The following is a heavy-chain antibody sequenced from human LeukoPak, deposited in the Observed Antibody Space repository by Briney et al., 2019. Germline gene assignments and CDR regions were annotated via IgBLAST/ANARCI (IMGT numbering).Heavy chain of an antibody. D-gene: IGHD4-23*01. CDR1: GFTFSSYA. CDR3: ARGRPHGNDY. J-gene: IGHJ4*02. Sequence: GGSLRLSCAASGFTFSSYAMHWVRQAPGKGLVWVSRIASDGSSTTYADSVKGRFSISRDNAKNTLYLQMNSLGVEDTAVYYCARGRPHGNDYWGQGTLVTVSS. CDR2: IASDGSST. V-gene: IGHV3-74*01.